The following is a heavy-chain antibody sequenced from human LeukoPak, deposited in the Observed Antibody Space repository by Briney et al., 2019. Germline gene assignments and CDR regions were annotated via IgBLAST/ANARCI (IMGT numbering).Heavy chain of an antibody. CDR3: ARGQWMVRGVPFDY. V-gene: IGHV4-34*01. CDR2: INHSGST. Sequence: SETLSLTCAVYGGSFSGYYWSWIRQPSGKGLEWIGEINHSGSTNYNPSLKSRVTISVDTSKNQFSLKLSSVTAADTAVYYCARGQWMVRGVPFDYWGQGTLVTVSS. J-gene: IGHJ4*02. CDR1: GGSFSGYY. D-gene: IGHD3-10*01.